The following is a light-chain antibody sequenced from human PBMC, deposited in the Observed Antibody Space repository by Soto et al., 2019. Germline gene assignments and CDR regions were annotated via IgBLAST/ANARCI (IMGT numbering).Light chain of an antibody. Sequence: QAVVTQPPSAPGTPGQRVTISCSGSSSNIGRNTVNWYQQLPGTAPKLLIYSNNQRPSGVPDRFSGSKSGTSASLAISGLQSEDEADYYYAAWDDSLNGVVFGGGTQLTVL. J-gene: IGLJ2*01. CDR1: SSNIGRNT. CDR2: SNN. V-gene: IGLV1-44*01. CDR3: AAWDDSLNGVV.